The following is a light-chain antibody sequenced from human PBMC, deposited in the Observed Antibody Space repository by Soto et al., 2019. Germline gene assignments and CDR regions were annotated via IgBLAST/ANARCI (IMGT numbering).Light chain of an antibody. CDR2: DAS. CDR3: QQHNSSPWT. CDR1: QSIGDW. V-gene: IGKV1-5*01. Sequence: DIHMTQSPSTLSASVGDRITITCRASQSIGDWLAWFQQKPGKAPRLLIYDASNLEGGVPLRFRGRGSGTEFTLTISSLQPDDFATYYCQQHNSSPWTFGQGTKVDIK. J-gene: IGKJ1*01.